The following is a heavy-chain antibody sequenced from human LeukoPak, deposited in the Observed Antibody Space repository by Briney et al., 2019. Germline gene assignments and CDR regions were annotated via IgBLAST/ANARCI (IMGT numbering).Heavy chain of an antibody. CDR1: GGSISSSSYY. CDR2: IYYSGST. J-gene: IGHJ4*02. CDR3: ARGIPLLSTYDLTFDY. Sequence: SETLSLTCTVSGGSISSSSYYWGWIRQPPGQGLEWIGSIYYSGSTYYNPSLKSRVTISVDTSKNQFSLKLSSVTAADTAVYYCARGIPLLSTYDLTFDYWGQGTLVTVSS. V-gene: IGHV4-39*07. D-gene: IGHD3-10*01.